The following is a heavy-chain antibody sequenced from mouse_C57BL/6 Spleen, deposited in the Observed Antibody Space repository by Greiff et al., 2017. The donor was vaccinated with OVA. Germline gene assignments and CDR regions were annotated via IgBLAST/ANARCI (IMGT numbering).Heavy chain of an antibody. J-gene: IGHJ1*03. CDR1: GFTIKNTY. Sequence: VQLQQPVAELVRPGASVKLSCTASGFTIKNTYMHWVKQRPEQGLEWIGRIDPANGNTKYAPKFKGKATITADTSSNTAYLQLSSLTSEDTAIYYCARRGNYSYFDVWGTGTAVTVSS. D-gene: IGHD2-1*01. CDR2: IDPANGNT. V-gene: IGHV14-3*01. CDR3: ARRGNYSYFDV.